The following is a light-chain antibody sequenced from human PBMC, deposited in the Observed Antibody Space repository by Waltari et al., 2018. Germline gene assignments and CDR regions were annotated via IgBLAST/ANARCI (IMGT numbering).Light chain of an antibody. CDR3: SSYTTSKSWV. CDR2: EVG. J-gene: IGLJ3*02. V-gene: IGLV2-14*01. Sequence: QSALTQPAAVSGSPGQSITISCTGTSSDVRAYNYVSWYQQTPGKAPRLIIYEVGDRPSGVSKRFTGSKSGYTAFLTISGLQAEDEADYYCSSYTTSKSWVFGGGTKLTVL. CDR1: SSDVRAYNY.